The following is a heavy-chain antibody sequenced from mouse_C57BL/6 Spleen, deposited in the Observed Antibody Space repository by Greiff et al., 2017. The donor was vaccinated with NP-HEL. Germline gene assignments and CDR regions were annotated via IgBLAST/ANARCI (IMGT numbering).Heavy chain of an antibody. CDR1: GYAFSSSW. Sequence: QVQLQQSGPELVKPGASVKISCKASGYAFSSSWMNWVKQRPGKGLEWIGRIYPGDGATNYNGKFKGKATLTADKSSSTAYMQLSSLTSEDSAVYFCATYGSSYYYAMDYWGQGTSVTVS. D-gene: IGHD1-1*01. V-gene: IGHV1-82*01. CDR2: IYPGDGAT. J-gene: IGHJ4*01. CDR3: ATYGSSYYYAMDY.